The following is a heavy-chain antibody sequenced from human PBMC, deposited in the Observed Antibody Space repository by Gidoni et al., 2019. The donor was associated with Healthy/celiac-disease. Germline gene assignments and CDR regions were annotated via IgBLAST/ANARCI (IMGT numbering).Heavy chain of an antibody. CDR2: ISSSSSTI. CDR1: GFTFSSDS. V-gene: IGHV3-48*01. Sequence: EVQLVESGGGLVQPGGSLRLSCAASGFTFSSDSMNWVRQAPGKGLEWVSYISSSSSTIYYADSVKGRFTVSRDNAKNSLYLQMNSLRAEDTAVYYCARGMDYYYMDVWGKGTTVTVSS. CDR3: ARGMDYYYMDV. J-gene: IGHJ6*03.